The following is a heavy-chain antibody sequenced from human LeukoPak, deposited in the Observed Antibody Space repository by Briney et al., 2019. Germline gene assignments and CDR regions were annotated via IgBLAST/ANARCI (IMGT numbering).Heavy chain of an antibody. CDR2: ISTDGGST. D-gene: IGHD4-17*01. J-gene: IGHJ4*02. CDR3: VKRGRQGDYAYDY. CDR1: GFTFSNYP. Sequence: GGSLRLSCSASGFTFSNYPMHWVRQAPGKGLEYVSSISTDGGSTYYADSVKGRFTISRDNFKNTLNLQMSSLRGEDTAVYYCVKRGRQGDYAYDYWGQGTLVTVSS. V-gene: IGHV3-64D*06.